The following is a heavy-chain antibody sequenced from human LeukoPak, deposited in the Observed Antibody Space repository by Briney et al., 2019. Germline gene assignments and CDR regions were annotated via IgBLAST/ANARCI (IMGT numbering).Heavy chain of an antibody. CDR2: IKQDGSEK. Sequence: GGSLRLSCAASGFTFSSYAMHWVRQAPGKGLEWVANIKQDGSEKYYVDSVKGRFTISRDNAKNSLYLQMNSLRAEDTAVYYCARAPIRFLEWLHPYYFDYWGQGTLVTVSS. D-gene: IGHD3-3*01. CDR1: GFTFSSYA. V-gene: IGHV3-7*01. CDR3: ARAPIRFLEWLHPYYFDY. J-gene: IGHJ4*02.